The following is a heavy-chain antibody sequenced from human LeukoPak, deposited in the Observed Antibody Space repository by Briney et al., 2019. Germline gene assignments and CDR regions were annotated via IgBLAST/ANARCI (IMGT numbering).Heavy chain of an antibody. CDR1: GFTFGKYW. CDR3: ARGGRGSAAVVAPRSFDI. V-gene: IGHV3-7*03. J-gene: IGHJ3*02. Sequence: GGSLRLSCVASGFTFGKYWMSWVRQAPGKGLEWVANIKLDGSEKNYVDSVKGRFTISRDNTKNSLYLQMNSLRAEDSALYYCARGGRGSAAVVAPRSFDIWGQGTMVTVSS. CDR2: IKLDGSEK. D-gene: IGHD3-22*01.